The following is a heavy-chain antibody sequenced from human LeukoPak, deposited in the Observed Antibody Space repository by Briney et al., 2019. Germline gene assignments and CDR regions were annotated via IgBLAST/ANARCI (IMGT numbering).Heavy chain of an antibody. Sequence: GGSLRLSCTASGFTFSSYAMHWVRQAPGQGLEWVSGMSGSSGGTNYADSVKGRFTISRDNSKNTLYLKMNSLRGEDTAIYYCAKVDGSDWYEGLDYWGQGTLVTVSS. V-gene: IGHV3-23*01. J-gene: IGHJ4*02. CDR2: MSGSSGGT. CDR3: AKVDGSDWYEGLDY. D-gene: IGHD6-13*01. CDR1: GFTFSSYA.